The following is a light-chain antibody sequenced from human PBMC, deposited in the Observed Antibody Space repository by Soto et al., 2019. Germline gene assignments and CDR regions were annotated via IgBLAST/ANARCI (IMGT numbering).Light chain of an antibody. CDR1: SSNIGKNY. Sequence: QSVLTQPPSVSAAPGQSVTITCSGSSSNIGKNYVSWYRQLPGTAPKLLIYDSFQRPSGIPDRVSGSKSGTSATLGITGLQTGDEADYYCATWDSSLGAYVFGTGTKLTVL. CDR2: DSF. V-gene: IGLV1-51*01. CDR3: ATWDSSLGAYV. J-gene: IGLJ1*01.